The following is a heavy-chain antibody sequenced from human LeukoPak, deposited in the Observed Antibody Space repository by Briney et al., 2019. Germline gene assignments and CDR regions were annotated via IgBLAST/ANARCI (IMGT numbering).Heavy chain of an antibody. CDR2: ISYSSSTI. CDR1: GFTFSSYS. V-gene: IGHV3-48*01. J-gene: IGHJ4*02. D-gene: IGHD6-19*01. Sequence: GGSLRLSCAASGFTFSSYSMNWVRQAPGKGLEWVSYISYSSSTIYYADSVKGRFTISRDNAKNSLYLQMNSLRGEDTAVCYCARDERAGSGWYFVYWGQGTLVTVSS. CDR3: ARDERAGSGWYFVY.